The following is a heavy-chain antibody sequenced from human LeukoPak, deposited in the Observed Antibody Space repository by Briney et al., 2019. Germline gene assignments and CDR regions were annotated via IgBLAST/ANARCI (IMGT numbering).Heavy chain of an antibody. D-gene: IGHD3-10*01. CDR2: IDWDDDK. Sequence: SGPALVKPTQTLTLLWTFSRFSLSTSGMYVSWIRQPPGKALEWLALIDWDDDKYYSTSLKTRLTISKDTSKIQVVLTMTNMDPVDTATYYCARTITMVRDWFDPWGQGTLVTVSS. V-gene: IGHV2-70*01. CDR1: RFSLSTSGMY. CDR3: ARTITMVRDWFDP. J-gene: IGHJ5*02.